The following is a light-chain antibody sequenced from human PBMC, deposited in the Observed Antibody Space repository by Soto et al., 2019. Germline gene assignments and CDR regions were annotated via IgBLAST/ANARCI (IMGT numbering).Light chain of an antibody. CDR1: QSVSSSY. J-gene: IGKJ5*01. Sequence: EIVLTQSPGTPSLSPGERATLSCRASQSVSSSYLAWYQQKPGQAPRLLIYGASSRATGIPDRFSGSGSGTDFTLTIRRLEPEDFAVYYCQQYGSSPPITFGQGTRLEIK. CDR3: QQYGSSPPIT. CDR2: GAS. V-gene: IGKV3-20*01.